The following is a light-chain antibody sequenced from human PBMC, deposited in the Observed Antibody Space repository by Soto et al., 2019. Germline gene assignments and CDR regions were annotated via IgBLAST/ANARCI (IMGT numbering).Light chain of an antibody. J-gene: IGKJ3*01. V-gene: IGKV3-20*01. CDR2: GAS. Sequence: EIVLTQSPGTLSLSPGERATLSCRASQSVSSSYLAWYQQKPGQAPRLLIYGASSRATGIPDRFSGSGSGTDFTLTISRLEPEDFAVYYCQQYNNWPPVTFGPGTKVD. CDR3: QQYNNWPPVT. CDR1: QSVSSSY.